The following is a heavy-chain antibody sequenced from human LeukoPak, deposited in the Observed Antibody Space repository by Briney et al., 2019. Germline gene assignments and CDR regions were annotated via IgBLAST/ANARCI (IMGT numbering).Heavy chain of an antibody. J-gene: IGHJ4*02. CDR2: INVSGGST. CDR1: GFTFSNYA. V-gene: IGHV3-23*01. CDR3: ARAGFVGGYDWGGFDY. Sequence: GGSLRLSCAASGFTFSNYAMSWVRQAPGKGLEWVSGINVSGGSTFYADSVRGRFTISRDNSKNTLYLQMNSLRAEDTAVYYCARAGFVGGYDWGGFDYWGQGTLVTVSS. D-gene: IGHD5-12*01.